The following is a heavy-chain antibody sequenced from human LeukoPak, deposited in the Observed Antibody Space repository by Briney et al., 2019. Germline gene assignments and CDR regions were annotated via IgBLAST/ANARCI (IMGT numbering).Heavy chain of an antibody. D-gene: IGHD5-18*01. Sequence: PSETLSLTCTVSGGSISNYFWSWIRQPAGQGLEWFGRIYTTGITNCNPSLESRVTMSVDTSKNQFSLRLNSVTAADTAVYFCARNALRGYIYGFDYWGQGTLVTVSS. CDR1: GGSISNYF. CDR2: IYTTGIT. V-gene: IGHV4-4*07. J-gene: IGHJ4*02. CDR3: ARNALRGYIYGFDY.